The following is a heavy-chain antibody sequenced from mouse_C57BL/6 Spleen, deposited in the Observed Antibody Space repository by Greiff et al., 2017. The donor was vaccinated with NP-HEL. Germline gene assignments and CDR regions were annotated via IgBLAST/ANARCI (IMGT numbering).Heavy chain of an antibody. D-gene: IGHD2-5*01. CDR3: ARERDSNFLFDY. CDR2: IYPSDSET. V-gene: IGHV1-61*01. J-gene: IGHJ2*01. Sequence: QVQLKQPGAELVRPGSSVKLSCKASGYTFTSYWMDWVKQRPGQGLEWIGNIYPSDSETHYNQKFKDKATLTVDKSSSTAYMQLSSLTSEDSAVYYCARERDSNFLFDYWGQGTTLTVSS. CDR1: GYTFTSYW.